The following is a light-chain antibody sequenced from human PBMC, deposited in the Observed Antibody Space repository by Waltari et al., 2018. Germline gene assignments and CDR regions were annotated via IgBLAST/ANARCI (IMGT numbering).Light chain of an antibody. CDR3: QHYNNYSPWT. CDR1: QNINSW. J-gene: IGKJ1*01. CDR2: KAS. Sequence: DIQMTQSPSTLSASVGDRVTITCRASQNINSWLAWYQQKPGKAPKLLIYKASSLERWVPSRFSGSGSGTEFTLTMTSLQPDDFATYFCQHYNNYSPWTFGQGTKVEVK. V-gene: IGKV1-5*03.